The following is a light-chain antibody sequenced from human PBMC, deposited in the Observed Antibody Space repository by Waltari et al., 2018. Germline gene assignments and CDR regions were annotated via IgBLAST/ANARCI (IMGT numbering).Light chain of an antibody. V-gene: IGLV2-14*03. CDR2: DVS. J-gene: IGLJ1*01. Sequence: QSALTQPASVSGSPGQSITISCTGTSSDVGGYHYVSWYQQHPGKAPKLMIYDVSDRPAGISNRFSGSKSGNTASLTISGLQAEDEADYYCGSYTSSSPYVFGTGTKVTVL. CDR3: GSYTSSSPYV. CDR1: SSDVGGYHY.